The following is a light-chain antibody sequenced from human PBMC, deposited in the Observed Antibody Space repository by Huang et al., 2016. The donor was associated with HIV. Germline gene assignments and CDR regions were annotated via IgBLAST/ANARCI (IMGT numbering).Light chain of an antibody. V-gene: IGKV1-33*01. Sequence: DIQMTQSPSSLSASVGDRVTITCQASQDISNYLNWYQQKPGIAPKLLIYDASNLETGVSSRFSGRGSGTDFTFNISSLQPEDIATYYYQRYDHRRTFAQGTKVEIK. CDR1: QDISNY. J-gene: IGKJ1*01. CDR3: QRYDHRRT. CDR2: DAS.